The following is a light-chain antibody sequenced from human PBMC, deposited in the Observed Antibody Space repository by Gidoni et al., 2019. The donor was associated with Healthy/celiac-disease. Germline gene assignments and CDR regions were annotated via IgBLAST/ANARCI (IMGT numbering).Light chain of an antibody. CDR3: QQYDNLPPYT. V-gene: IGKV1-33*01. CDR2: DAS. CDR1: QDVYNY. Sequence: DIQMTQSPSSLSASVGDRVTITCQASQDVYNYLNWYQQKPGKAPKLLIYDASNLETGVPSRFSGSGSGTDFTFTISSLQPEDIATYYCQQYDNLPPYTFGQXTRLEIK. J-gene: IGKJ2*01.